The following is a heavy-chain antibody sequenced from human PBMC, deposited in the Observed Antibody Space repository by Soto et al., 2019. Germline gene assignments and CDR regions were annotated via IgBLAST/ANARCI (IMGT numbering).Heavy chain of an antibody. D-gene: IGHD3-3*01. Sequence: SETLSLTCKVSGGSMRGYSWSWIRQTPGEGLEWIGYVSHSGRTDYSPSLKNRVTISLDMSKNHFALHVNSVDPADTAVYYCARVAMENYHDMWSGYTSSALDVWGQGTTVTVSS. V-gene: IGHV4-59*13. CDR2: VSHSGRT. CDR1: GGSMRGYS. CDR3: ARVAMENYHDMWSGYTSSALDV. J-gene: IGHJ6*02.